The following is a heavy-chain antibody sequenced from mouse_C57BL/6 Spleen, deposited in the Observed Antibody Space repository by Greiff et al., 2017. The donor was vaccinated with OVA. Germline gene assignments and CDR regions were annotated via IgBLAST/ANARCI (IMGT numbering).Heavy chain of an antibody. J-gene: IGHJ2*01. CDR3: ARSVYYDSYFDY. V-gene: IGHV5-17*01. D-gene: IGHD2-4*01. CDR1: GFTFSDYG. CDR2: ISSGSSTI. Sequence: EVKLMESGGGLVKPGGSLKLSCAASGFTFSDYGMHWVRQAPEKGLEWVAYISSGSSTIYYAATLKGRFTISIDTAKNTLFLQLTSLRSEDTAMYYCARSVYYDSYFDYWGKGTTLTVAS.